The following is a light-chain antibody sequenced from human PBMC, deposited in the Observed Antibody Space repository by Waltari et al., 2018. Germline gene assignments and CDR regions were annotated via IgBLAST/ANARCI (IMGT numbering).Light chain of an antibody. CDR3: QHYVRLPVT. J-gene: IGKJ1*01. V-gene: IGKV3-20*01. Sequence: EIVLTQSPDTLSLSPGETATLPCRASQSVGRTLAWYQQKPGQAPRLLIYAASTRATGIPDRFSGSGSGTDFRLTISRLEPEDFAVYYCQHYVRLPVTFGQGTTVELK. CDR1: QSVGRT. CDR2: AAS.